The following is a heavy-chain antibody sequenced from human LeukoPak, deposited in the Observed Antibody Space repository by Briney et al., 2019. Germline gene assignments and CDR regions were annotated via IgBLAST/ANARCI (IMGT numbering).Heavy chain of an antibody. CDR1: GGSISISNSNW. J-gene: IGHJ2*01. D-gene: IGHD4-23*01. CDR2: IYHSGST. CDR3: ARDLHGGNSFTSDWYFDL. V-gene: IGHV4-4*02. Sequence: SETLSLTCAVSGGSISISNSNWWSWVRQPPGKGLEWIGEIYHSGSTNYNPSLKSRVTISVDKSKNQFSLKLSSETAADTAVYYCARDLHGGNSFTSDWYFDLWGRGTLVTVSS.